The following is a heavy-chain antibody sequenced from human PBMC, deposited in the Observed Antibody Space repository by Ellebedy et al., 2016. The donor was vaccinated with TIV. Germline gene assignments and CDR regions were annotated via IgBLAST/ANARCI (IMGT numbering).Heavy chain of an antibody. V-gene: IGHV3-30*03. CDR1: GFTFSSYG. CDR2: ISYDGSNK. CDR3: ARDLIAVAGPSDY. J-gene: IGHJ4*02. Sequence: GGSLRLXXAASGFTFSSYGMHWVRQAPGKGLEWVAVISYDGSNKYYADSVKGRFTISRDNSKNTLYLQMNSLRAEDTAVYYCARDLIAVAGPSDYWGQGTLVTVSS. D-gene: IGHD6-19*01.